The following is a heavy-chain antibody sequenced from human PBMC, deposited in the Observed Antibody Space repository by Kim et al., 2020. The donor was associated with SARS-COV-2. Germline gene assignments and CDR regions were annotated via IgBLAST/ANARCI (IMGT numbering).Heavy chain of an antibody. CDR2: IWYDGSNK. CDR1: GFTFSSYA. V-gene: IGHV3-33*06. CDR3: AKSPPLQQWLERSEMSFDY. D-gene: IGHD6-19*01. J-gene: IGHJ4*02. Sequence: GGSLRLSCAASGFTFSSYAMHWVRQAPGKGLEWVAVIWYDGSNKYYADSVKGRFTISRDNSKNTLYLQMNSLRAEDTAVYYCAKSPPLQQWLERSEMSFDYWGQGTLVTVSS.